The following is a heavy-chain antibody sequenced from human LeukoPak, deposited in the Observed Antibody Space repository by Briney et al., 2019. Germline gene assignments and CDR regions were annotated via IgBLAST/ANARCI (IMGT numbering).Heavy chain of an antibody. V-gene: IGHV4-39*01. CDR2: IYYSGST. D-gene: IGHD3-22*01. CDR1: GDSISSSSYY. Sequence: SETLSVTCTISGDSISSSSYYWDWIRQCPGKGLEWIGTIYYSGSTYYNASLKSRLFISLDTSNNQFSLRLSFVTAADTAVYYCARRRYYGSTGYLDWGQGTLITVSS. CDR3: ARRRYYGSTGYLD. J-gene: IGHJ1*01.